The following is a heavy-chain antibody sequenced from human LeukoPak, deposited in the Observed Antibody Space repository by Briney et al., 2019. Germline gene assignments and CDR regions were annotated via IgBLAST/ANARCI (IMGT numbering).Heavy chain of an antibody. D-gene: IGHD2-15*01. CDR2: ISSSSSYI. CDR1: GFTFSSYS. J-gene: IGHJ4*02. V-gene: IGHV3-21*01. CDR3: ASCSGGSLFEWAVDY. Sequence: PGGSLRLSCAASGFTFSSYSMTWVRQAPGKGLEWVSSISSSSSYIYYADSVKGRFTISRDNAKNSLYLQMNSLRAEDTAVYYCASCSGGSLFEWAVDYWGQGTLVTVSS.